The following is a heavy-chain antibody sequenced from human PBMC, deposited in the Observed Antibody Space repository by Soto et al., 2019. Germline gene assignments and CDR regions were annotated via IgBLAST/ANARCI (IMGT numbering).Heavy chain of an antibody. CDR3: ARRDDYVWGSYRHRYFDY. V-gene: IGHV4-34*01. D-gene: IGHD3-16*02. Sequence: PSETLSLTCAVYGGSFSGYYWSWIRQPPGKGLEWIGEINHSGSTNYNPSLKSRVTISVDTSKNQFSLKLSSVTAADTAVYYCARRDDYVWGSYRHRYFDYWGQGTLVTVSS. J-gene: IGHJ4*02. CDR2: INHSGST. CDR1: GGSFSGYY.